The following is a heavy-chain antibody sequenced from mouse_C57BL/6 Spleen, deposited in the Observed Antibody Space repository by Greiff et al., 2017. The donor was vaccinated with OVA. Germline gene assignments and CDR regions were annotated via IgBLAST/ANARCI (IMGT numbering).Heavy chain of an antibody. J-gene: IGHJ3*01. CDR3: ARAGNYVWFAY. Sequence: VQLQQSGPGLVKPSQSLSLTCSVTGYSITSGYYWNWIRQFPGNKLEWMGYISYDGSNNYNPSLKNRISITRDTSKNQFFLKLNSVTTEDTATYYCARAGNYVWFAYWGQGTLVTVSA. CDR1: GYSITSGYY. D-gene: IGHD1-1*01. V-gene: IGHV3-6*01. CDR2: ISYDGSN.